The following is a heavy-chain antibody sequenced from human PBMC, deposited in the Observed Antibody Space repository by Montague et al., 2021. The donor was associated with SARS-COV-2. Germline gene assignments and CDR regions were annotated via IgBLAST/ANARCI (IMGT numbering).Heavy chain of an antibody. J-gene: IGHJ6*02. D-gene: IGHD3-10*01. CDR1: GGSLSGYY. Sequence: SETLSLTCAVYGGSLSGYYWSWIRQPPEKGLEWIGEINHSANTKXSPSLKSPVTISIDTSKNQFSLKMTSVTAADTATYYCASGIYPSGSYYNRYYYGLNIWGPGTTVIVSS. CDR3: ASGIYPSGSYYNRYYYGLNI. CDR2: INHSANT. V-gene: IGHV4-34*01.